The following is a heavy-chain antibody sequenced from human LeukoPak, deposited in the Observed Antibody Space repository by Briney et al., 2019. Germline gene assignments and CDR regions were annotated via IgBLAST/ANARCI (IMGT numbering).Heavy chain of an antibody. CDR1: GGSITNYY. CDR3: ASCSGRNNYYFDY. J-gene: IGHJ4*02. V-gene: IGHV4-59*01. CDR2: VYYSGST. Sequence: SETLSLTCTVSGGSITNYYWSWIRQPPGKGLEWIGYVYYSGSTNYNPSLKSRVTISVDTSKNQFSLNLSSVTAADTAVYYCASCSGRNNYYFDYWGQGTLVTVSS. D-gene: IGHD3-10*02.